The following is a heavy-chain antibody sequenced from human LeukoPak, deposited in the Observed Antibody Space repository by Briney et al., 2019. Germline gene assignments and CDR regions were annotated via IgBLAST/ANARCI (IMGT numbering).Heavy chain of an antibody. CDR3: ARDMGGGWFDP. Sequence: SETLSLTCSISGGSISSSYWNWIRRPAGMGLEWIGRISTSGTTNYSPSLKGRLTMSIDTSKKQFSLNLRSVTAADTAMYYCARDMGGGWFDPWGQGALVTVSS. V-gene: IGHV4-4*07. J-gene: IGHJ5*02. D-gene: IGHD1-26*01. CDR1: GGSISSSY. CDR2: ISTSGTT.